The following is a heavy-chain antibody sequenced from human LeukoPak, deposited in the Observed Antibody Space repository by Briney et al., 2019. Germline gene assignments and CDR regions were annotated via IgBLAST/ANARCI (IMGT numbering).Heavy chain of an antibody. Sequence: SQTLSLTCTVSGGSISSGGYYWSWIRQHPGKGLEWIGNIYYSGSTYYNPSLKSRVTISVDTSKNQFSLKLSSVPAADTAVYYCAREGYGSGITAFDIWGQGTMVTVSS. J-gene: IGHJ3*02. CDR1: GGSISSGGYY. CDR3: AREGYGSGITAFDI. V-gene: IGHV4-31*03. D-gene: IGHD3-10*01. CDR2: IYYSGST.